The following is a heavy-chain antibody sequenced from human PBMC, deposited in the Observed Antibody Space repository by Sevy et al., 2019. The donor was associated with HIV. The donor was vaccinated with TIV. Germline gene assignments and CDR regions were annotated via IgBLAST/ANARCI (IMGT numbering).Heavy chain of an antibody. Sequence: SETLSLTCTVSGGSITSLYWNWIRQPPGKGLEWFANIYYNGHINYNPSLKSRVTLSLDTSKNQLSLRRSCVTAAETAMYYCAGENAWGRGYSWGQGTLVTVSS. CDR2: IYYNGHI. D-gene: IGHD1-26*01. V-gene: IGHV4-59*08. CDR3: AGENAWGRGYS. CDR1: GGSITSLY. J-gene: IGHJ4*02.